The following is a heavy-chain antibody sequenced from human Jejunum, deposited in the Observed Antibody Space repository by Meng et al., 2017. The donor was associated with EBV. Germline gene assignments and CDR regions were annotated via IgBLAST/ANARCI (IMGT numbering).Heavy chain of an antibody. CDR3: ARAVYGDSAYS. Sequence: QVPLPPWGAGLFEPSEPPSPPCSVYGGSFSGYQWTWIRQPPGKVLEWMGEINHRGKTNYSPSLKSRVTISVDTSKNQFSLKLSSMTAADTAVYYCARAVYGDSAYSWGQGTLVTVSS. CDR2: INHRGKT. V-gene: IGHV4-34*01. CDR1: GGSFSGYQ. J-gene: IGHJ4*02. D-gene: IGHD4-17*01.